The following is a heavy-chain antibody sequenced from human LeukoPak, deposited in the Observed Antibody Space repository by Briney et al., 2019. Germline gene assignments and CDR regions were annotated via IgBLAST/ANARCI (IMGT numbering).Heavy chain of an antibody. CDR1: GFTFSSYA. J-gene: IGHJ4*02. CDR2: ISGSGGST. Sequence: GGSLRLSCAASGFTFSSYAMSWVRQAPGKGLEWVSEISGSGGSTYYADSVKGRFTISRDNSKNTLYLQLNSLRAEDTAVYYCAKAGGWTNYFDYWGQGTLVTVSS. V-gene: IGHV3-23*01. CDR3: AKAGGWTNYFDY. D-gene: IGHD6-19*01.